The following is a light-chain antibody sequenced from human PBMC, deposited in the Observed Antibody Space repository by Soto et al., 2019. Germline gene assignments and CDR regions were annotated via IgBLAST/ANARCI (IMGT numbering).Light chain of an antibody. Sequence: EVVLTQSPATLSLSPGERATLSCRAGPNINIFLAWYQQKPGQAPRLLIYDTSNRATGIPARFSGSGSGTDFTLTISSLAPEDFAVYYCQQRYNWPTLTFGGGTKVEIK. J-gene: IGKJ4*01. CDR2: DTS. CDR3: QQRYNWPTLT. V-gene: IGKV3-11*01. CDR1: PNINIF.